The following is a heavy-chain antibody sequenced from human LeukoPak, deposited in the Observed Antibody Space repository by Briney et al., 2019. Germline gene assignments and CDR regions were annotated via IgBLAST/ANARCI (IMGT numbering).Heavy chain of an antibody. J-gene: IGHJ4*02. V-gene: IGHV3-66*01. D-gene: IGHD6-13*01. CDR3: ARAPGYRSFLDY. Sequence: GGSLRLSCAASGFTFSTYWMSWVRQAPGKGLEWVSLIYSGGSTYYADSVKGRFTISRDNSKNTLYLQMNSLRAEDTAVYCCARAPGYRSFLDYWGQGTLVTVSS. CDR2: IYSGGST. CDR1: GFTFSTYW.